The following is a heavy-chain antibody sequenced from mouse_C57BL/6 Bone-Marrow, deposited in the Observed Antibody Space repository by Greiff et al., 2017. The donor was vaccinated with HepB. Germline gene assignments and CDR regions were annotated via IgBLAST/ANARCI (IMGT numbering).Heavy chain of an antibody. CDR3: AVLYYSNGYFDV. CDR1: GYTFTDYY. V-gene: IGHV1-26*01. J-gene: IGHJ1*03. CDR2: INPNNGGT. D-gene: IGHD2-5*01. Sequence: EVQLQQSGPELVKPGASVKISCKASGYTFTDYYMNWVKQSHGKSLEWIGDINPNNGGTSYNQKFKGKATLTVDKSSSTAYMELRSLTSEDSAVYYCAVLYYSNGYFDVWGTGTTVTVSS.